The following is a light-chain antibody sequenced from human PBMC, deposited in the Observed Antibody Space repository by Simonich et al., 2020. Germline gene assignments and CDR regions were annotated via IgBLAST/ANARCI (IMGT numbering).Light chain of an antibody. Sequence: DIQLPQSPSSLSASVGDRVTITCRVSQGISSSLNWYRQKPGKVPKLLIYSASNLQSGVPSRFSGSGSGTDFTLTISSRQPEDVATYYGQRTYHAPYTFGQGTKLEIK. CDR3: QRTYHAPYT. CDR1: QGISSS. J-gene: IGKJ2*01. V-gene: IGKV1-27*01. CDR2: SAS.